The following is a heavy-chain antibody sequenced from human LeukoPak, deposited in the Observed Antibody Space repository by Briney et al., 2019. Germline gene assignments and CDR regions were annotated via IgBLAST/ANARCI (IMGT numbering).Heavy chain of an antibody. CDR3: TTDGACGDGLRGDY. D-gene: IGHD2-21*02. Sequence: GGSLRLSCAASGSTFSNAWMSWVRQAPGKGLEWVGRIKSKTDGGTTDYAAPVKGRFSISRDDSKNTLYLRMNSLKTEDTARYYCTTDGACGDGLRGDYWGQGTLVTVSS. CDR2: IKSKTDGGTT. CDR1: GSTFSNAW. V-gene: IGHV3-15*01. J-gene: IGHJ4*02.